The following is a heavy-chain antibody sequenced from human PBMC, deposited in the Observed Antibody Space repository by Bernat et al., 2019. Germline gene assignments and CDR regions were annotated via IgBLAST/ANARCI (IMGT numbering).Heavy chain of an antibody. CDR2: IDWDDDK. J-gene: IGHJ6*02. CDR3: ARISIYYYGMDV. V-gene: IGHV2-70*15. CDR1: GFSLSTSGMC. Sequence: QVTLRESGPALVKPTQTLTLTCTFSGFSLSTSGMCVSWIRQPPGKALEWLARIDWDDDKYYSTSLKIRLTISKDTSKNQVVLTMTNMDPVDTATYYCARISIYYYGMDVWGQGTTVTVSS.